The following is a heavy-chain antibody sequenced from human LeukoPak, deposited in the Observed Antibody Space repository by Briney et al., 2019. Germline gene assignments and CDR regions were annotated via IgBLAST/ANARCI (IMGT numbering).Heavy chain of an antibody. Sequence: GRSLRLSCAASGFTFNSYGIHWVRQAPGKGLEWVAFIWYDGSDKYYADSVKGRFTISRDNSKNTLYLQMNSLRAEDTAVYYCARARTTRGFDYWGQGTLVTVSS. J-gene: IGHJ4*02. CDR1: GFTFNSYG. CDR2: IWYDGSDK. CDR3: ARARTTRGFDY. D-gene: IGHD4-17*01. V-gene: IGHV3-33*01.